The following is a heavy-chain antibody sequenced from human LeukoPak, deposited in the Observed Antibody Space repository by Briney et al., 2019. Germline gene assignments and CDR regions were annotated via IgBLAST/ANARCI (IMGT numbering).Heavy chain of an antibody. D-gene: IGHD2-2*01. CDR2: ISGSGGST. V-gene: IGHV3-23*01. Sequence: GGSLRLSCAASGFTFSSYAVSWVRQAPGKGLEWVSAISGSGGSTYYADSVRGRFTISRDNSKNTPYLQMNSLRAEDTAVYYCAKGGPYCSGTSCYATVNYWGQGTLVTVSS. CDR3: AKGGPYCSGTSCYATVNY. J-gene: IGHJ4*02. CDR1: GFTFSSYA.